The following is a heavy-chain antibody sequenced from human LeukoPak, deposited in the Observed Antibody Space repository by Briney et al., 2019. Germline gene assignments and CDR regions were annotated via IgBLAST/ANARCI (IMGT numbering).Heavy chain of an antibody. V-gene: IGHV4-34*01. Sequence: PSETLSLTCAVSGGSFSGYYWSWIRQPPGKGLEWIGEINHSGGTNYNPSLKSRVTISVDTSKNQFSLKLSSVTAADTAVYYCASKGYWSYFDYWGQGTLVTVSS. CDR2: INHSGGT. J-gene: IGHJ4*02. D-gene: IGHD3-22*01. CDR3: ASKGYWSYFDY. CDR1: GGSFSGYY.